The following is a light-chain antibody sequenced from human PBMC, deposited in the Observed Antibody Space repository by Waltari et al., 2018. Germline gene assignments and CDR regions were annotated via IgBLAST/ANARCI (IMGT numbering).Light chain of an antibody. CDR1: SGHSRNI. Sequence: QLVLTQSPSASASRGASLKLTCTLRSGHSRNILAWHQQKPEKGPRYLMKVNSDGSHSKGDEIPDRFSGSSSGAERYLTISTVQSEDEADYYCQTGGHGTWVFGGGTKLTGL. J-gene: IGLJ3*02. CDR2: VNSDGSH. V-gene: IGLV4-69*01. CDR3: QTGGHGTWV.